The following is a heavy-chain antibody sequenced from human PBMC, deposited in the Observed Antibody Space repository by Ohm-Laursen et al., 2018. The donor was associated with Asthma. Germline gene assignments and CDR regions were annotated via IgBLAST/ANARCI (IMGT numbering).Heavy chain of an antibody. CDR1: GGSITNYY. CDR2: IFYSGST. D-gene: IGHD3-16*01. Sequence: PSDTLSLTCNVSGGSITNYYWSWIRQPPGKGLEWIGNIFYSGSTNYNPSLKSRVTISVGTSKNEFSLRLSPLTAADTAVYYCARDSSEVSWGHHLFDSWGQGTLVTVSS. V-gene: IGHV4-59*01. CDR3: ARDSSEVSWGHHLFDS. J-gene: IGHJ4*02.